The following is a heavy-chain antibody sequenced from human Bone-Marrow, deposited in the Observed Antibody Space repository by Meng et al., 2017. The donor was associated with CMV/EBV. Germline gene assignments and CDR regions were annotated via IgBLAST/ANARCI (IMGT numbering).Heavy chain of an antibody. Sequence: SVKVSCKASGGTFSSYAISWVRQAPGQGLEWMGGIIPILGIANYAQKFQGRVTITADKSTSTAYMELSSLRSEDTAVYYCAGVGKPTVVTGQFDYWGQGTLVTASS. CDR1: GGTFSSYA. CDR3: AGVGKPTVVTGQFDY. J-gene: IGHJ4*02. CDR2: IIPILGIA. D-gene: IGHD4-23*01. V-gene: IGHV1-69*10.